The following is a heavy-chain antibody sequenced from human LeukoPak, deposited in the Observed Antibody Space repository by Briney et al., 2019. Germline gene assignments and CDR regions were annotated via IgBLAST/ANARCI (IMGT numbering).Heavy chain of an antibody. CDR1: GGTFSSYA. CDR3: ARAIVPAIRFYYYYYGMDV. Sequence: ASVTVSCKASGGTFSSYATSWVRQAPGQGLEWMGGIIPIFGTANYAQKFQGRVTITADKSTSTAYMELSSLRSEDTAVYYCARAIVPAIRFYYYYYGMDVWGKGTTVTVSS. V-gene: IGHV1-69*06. CDR2: IIPIFGTA. D-gene: IGHD2-2*01. J-gene: IGHJ6*04.